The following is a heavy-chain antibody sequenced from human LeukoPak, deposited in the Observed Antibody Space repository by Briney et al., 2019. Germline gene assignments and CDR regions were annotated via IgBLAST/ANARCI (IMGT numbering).Heavy chain of an antibody. CDR1: EFTFGSLA. J-gene: IGHJ4*02. Sequence: PGGSLRLSCAASEFTFGSLAMSWVRQPPGKGLEWVSTISSSGGSTFYAGSVKGRCTISRDNNENTLYLQMNSLRVEDTAVYYCARAAQGTGGPNLGGHFDYWGQGTLVTVSS. CDR2: ISSSGGST. D-gene: IGHD2-15*01. V-gene: IGHV3-23*01. CDR3: ARAAQGTGGPNLGGHFDY.